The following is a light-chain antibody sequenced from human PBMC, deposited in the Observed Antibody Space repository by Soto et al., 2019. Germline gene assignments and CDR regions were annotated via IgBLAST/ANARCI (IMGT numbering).Light chain of an antibody. J-gene: IGKJ4*01. CDR1: QSVSSNY. CDR2: GAS. Sequence: EIVLTQSPGTLSLSPGERATLSCRASQSVSSNYLAWYQQKPGQAPRLLIYGASSRATGIPDRFSGSGSATDFTLTISRLELEDFAVYYCQQYGTSPPLTFGGGTKVEIK. CDR3: QQYGTSPPLT. V-gene: IGKV3-20*01.